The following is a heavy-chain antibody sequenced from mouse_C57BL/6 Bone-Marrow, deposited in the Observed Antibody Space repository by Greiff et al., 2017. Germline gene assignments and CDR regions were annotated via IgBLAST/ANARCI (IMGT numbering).Heavy chain of an antibody. Sequence: EVKVEESGPGLVKPSQSLSLTCSVTGYSITSGYYWNWIRQFPGNKLEWMGYISYDGSNNYNPSLKNRISITRDTSKNQFFLKLNSVTTEDTATYYGAKERLTGTGAWFAYWGQGTLVTVSA. J-gene: IGHJ3*01. V-gene: IGHV3-6*01. CDR2: ISYDGSN. CDR1: GYSITSGYY. CDR3: AKERLTGTGAWFAY. D-gene: IGHD4-1*01.